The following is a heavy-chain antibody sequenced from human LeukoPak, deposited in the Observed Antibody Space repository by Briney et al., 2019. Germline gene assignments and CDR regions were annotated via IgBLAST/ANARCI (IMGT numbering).Heavy chain of an antibody. J-gene: IGHJ4*02. CDR2: IKQDGSKK. D-gene: IGHD5-24*01. Sequence: QPGGSLRLSRVASGFPFSSYWMTWVRQAPGKGLEWVANIKQDGSKKSYVDSVKGRLTISRDNAKNSLYLQMNSLRAEDTAIYYCTRVGYIDEGIDYWGQGTLVTVSS. CDR3: TRVGYIDEGIDY. CDR1: GFPFSSYW. V-gene: IGHV3-7*04.